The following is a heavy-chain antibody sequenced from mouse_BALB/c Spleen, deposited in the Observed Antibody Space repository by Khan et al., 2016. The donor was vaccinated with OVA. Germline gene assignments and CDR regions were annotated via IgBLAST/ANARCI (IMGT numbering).Heavy chain of an antibody. CDR1: GYSITSDYV. CDR2: ISYSGST. J-gene: IGHJ4*01. Sequence: VQLKESGPGLVKPSPSLSLTCTVTGYSITSDYVWNLIRQFQGNKLECMGYISYSGSTNYNPSFQSRISITRDTSKNQFFLQLNSVTTEDTATNYCARGGSRYNNALDDWGQGTSVTVSS. V-gene: IGHV3-2*02. D-gene: IGHD1-1*02. CDR3: ARGGSRYNNALDD.